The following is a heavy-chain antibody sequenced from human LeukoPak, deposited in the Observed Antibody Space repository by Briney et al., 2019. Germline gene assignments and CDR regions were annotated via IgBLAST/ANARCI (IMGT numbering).Heavy chain of an antibody. D-gene: IGHD2-15*01. CDR3: ARGGFRDAFDI. V-gene: IGHV3-7*01. Sequence: PGGSLRLSCAASGFTFSSYWMSWVRQAPGKGLEGVANIKQDGSEKYYVDSVKGRFTISRDNAKNSLYLQMNSLRAEDTAVYYCARGGFRDAFDIWGQGTMVTVSS. J-gene: IGHJ3*02. CDR1: GFTFSSYW. CDR2: IKQDGSEK.